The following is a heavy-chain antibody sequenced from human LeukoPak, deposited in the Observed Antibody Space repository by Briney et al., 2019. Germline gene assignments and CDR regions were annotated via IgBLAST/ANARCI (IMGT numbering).Heavy chain of an antibody. Sequence: PGGSLRLSCAASGFTFSNYWMHWVRQAPGKGLVWVSRLDSDGSGTTYADSVKGRFTISRDNAKNTLYLLMDSLRAEGTAVYYCARANWGNALDIWGQGTKVTVSS. CDR1: GFTFSNYW. D-gene: IGHD7-27*01. CDR2: LDSDGSGT. J-gene: IGHJ3*02. CDR3: ARANWGNALDI. V-gene: IGHV3-74*01.